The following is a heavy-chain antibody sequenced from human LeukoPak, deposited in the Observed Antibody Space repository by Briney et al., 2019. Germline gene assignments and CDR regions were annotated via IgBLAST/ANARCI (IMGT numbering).Heavy chain of an antibody. CDR3: ARDLILADSGGSSAHDY. CDR2: ISSSSSYI. Sequence: GGSLRLSCAASGFTFSSYSMNWVRQAPGKGLEWVSSISSSSSYIYYADSMKGRFTISRDNAKNSLYLQMNSLRAEDTAVYYCARDLILADSGGSSAHDYWGQGTLVTVSS. CDR1: GFTFSSYS. V-gene: IGHV3-21*01. D-gene: IGHD2-15*01. J-gene: IGHJ4*02.